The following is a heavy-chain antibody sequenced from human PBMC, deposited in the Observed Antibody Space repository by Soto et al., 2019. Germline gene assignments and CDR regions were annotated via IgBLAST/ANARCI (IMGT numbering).Heavy chain of an antibody. Sequence: SQTLSLTCAISGDSVSSNSAAWNWIRQSPSRGLEWLGRTYYRSKWYNDYAVSVKSRITINPDTSKNQFSLQLNSVTPEDTAVYYCARAIGYYFILTGYHPYSIDFWGPGLLVTVFS. J-gene: IGHJ4*02. CDR1: GDSVSSNSAA. V-gene: IGHV6-1*01. D-gene: IGHD3-9*01. CDR2: TYYRSKWYN. CDR3: ARAIGYYFILTGYHPYSIDF.